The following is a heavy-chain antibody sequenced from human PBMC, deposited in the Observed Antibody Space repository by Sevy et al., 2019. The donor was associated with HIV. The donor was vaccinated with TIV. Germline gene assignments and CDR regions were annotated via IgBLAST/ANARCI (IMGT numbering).Heavy chain of an antibody. J-gene: IGHJ6*02. D-gene: IGHD2-2*01. CDR1: GGSFSGYY. CDR3: ARARPSIVVVPAAMTFYYYYGMDV. CDR2: INHSGST. Sequence: KQSQTLSLTCAVYGGSFSGYYWSWIRQPPGKGLEWIGEINHSGSTNYNPSLKSRVTISVDTSKNQFSLKLSSVTAADTAVYYCARARPSIVVVPAAMTFYYYYGMDVWGQGTTVTVSS. V-gene: IGHV4-34*01.